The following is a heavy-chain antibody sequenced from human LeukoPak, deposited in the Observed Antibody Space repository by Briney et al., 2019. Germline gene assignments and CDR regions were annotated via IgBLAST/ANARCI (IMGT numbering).Heavy chain of an antibody. Sequence: SETLSLTCTVSGGSISSSSYQWSWIRQPPGKGLEWIGEINHSGSTNYNPSLKSRVTISVDTSKNQFSLKLSSVTAADTAVYYCARGSGSYPGWGQGTLVTVSS. D-gene: IGHD1-26*01. J-gene: IGHJ4*02. V-gene: IGHV4-39*07. CDR1: GGSISSSSYQ. CDR3: ARGSGSYPG. CDR2: INHSGST.